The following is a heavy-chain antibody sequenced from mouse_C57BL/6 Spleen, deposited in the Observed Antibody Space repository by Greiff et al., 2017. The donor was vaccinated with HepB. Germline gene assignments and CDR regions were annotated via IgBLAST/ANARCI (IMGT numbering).Heavy chain of an antibody. D-gene: IGHD3-2*02. V-gene: IGHV1-50*01. J-gene: IGHJ4*01. CDR1: GYTFTSYW. Sequence: QVQLQQPGAELVKPGASVKLSCKASGYTFTSYWMQWVNQRPGQGLEWIGEIDPSDSYTNYNQKFKGKATLTVDTSSSTAYMQLSSLTSEDSAVYYCARQLRLPGAMDYWGQGTSVTVSS. CDR3: ARQLRLPGAMDY. CDR2: IDPSDSYT.